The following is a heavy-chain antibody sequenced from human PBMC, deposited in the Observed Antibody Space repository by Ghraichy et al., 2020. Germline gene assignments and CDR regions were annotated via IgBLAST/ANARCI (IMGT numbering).Heavy chain of an antibody. D-gene: IGHD1-26*01. V-gene: IGHV3-23*01. CDR1: GFTFSSYA. CDR2: ISGSAGST. Sequence: GGSLRLSCAVSGFTFSSYAMSWVRQAPGKGLEWVSAISGSAGSTYYADSMKGRFTIFSDNSKNTLYLQMNGLRAEDTAVYYCAKLVGAYPLDYWGQGTLVTVSS. CDR3: AKLVGAYPLDY. J-gene: IGHJ4*02.